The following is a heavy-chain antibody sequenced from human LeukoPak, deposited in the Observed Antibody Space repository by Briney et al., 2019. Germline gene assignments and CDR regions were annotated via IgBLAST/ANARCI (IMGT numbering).Heavy chain of an antibody. D-gene: IGHD4-17*01. J-gene: IGHJ4*02. Sequence: GGSLRLSCAASGFTFSSYGMHWVRQAPGKGLEWVAVIWYDGSNKYYADSVKGRFTISRDNSKNTLYLQMNSLRAEDTAVYYCARARGPSKDYAHPNYWGQGTLVTVSS. CDR1: GFTFSSYG. CDR2: IWYDGSNK. CDR3: ARARGPSKDYAHPNY. V-gene: IGHV3-33*01.